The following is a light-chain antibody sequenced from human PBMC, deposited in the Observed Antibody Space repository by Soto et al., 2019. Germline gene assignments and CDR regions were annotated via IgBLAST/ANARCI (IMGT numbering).Light chain of an antibody. CDR2: SAS. Sequence: EIVMTQSPATLSVSPGERATLSCRASESISVNLAWYQHKPGQSPRLLIYSASTRAPGVPARFSASGSETEFTLTISSVQSEDFAVYFCHQYDNRPPWTFGQGTKVEIK. J-gene: IGKJ1*01. CDR1: ESISVN. V-gene: IGKV3-15*01. CDR3: HQYDNRPPWT.